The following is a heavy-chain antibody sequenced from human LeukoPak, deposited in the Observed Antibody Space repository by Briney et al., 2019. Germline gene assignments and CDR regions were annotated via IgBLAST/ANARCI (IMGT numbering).Heavy chain of an antibody. CDR2: IYYSGST. CDR1: GGSISSYY. D-gene: IGHD3-22*01. CDR3: ARLQSGMIIVSSFFDY. J-gene: IGHJ4*02. Sequence: PSETLSLTCTVSGGSISSYYWSWIRQPPGKGLEWIGYIYYSGSTNYNPSLKSRVTMSVDTSKSQFSLKLSSVTAADTAVYYCARLQSGMIIVSSFFDYWGQGTLVTVSS. V-gene: IGHV4-59*12.